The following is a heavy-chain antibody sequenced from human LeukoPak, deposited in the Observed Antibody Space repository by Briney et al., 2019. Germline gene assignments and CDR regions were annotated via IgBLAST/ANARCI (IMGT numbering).Heavy chain of an antibody. Sequence: GESLKISCKGSGYSFTTYWIGWVRQMPGKGLEWMGVTHPGDSDTRYSPSFQGQVTISADKSISTAFLQWSSLKASDTAMYYCARQDSGYDYVNFDYWGQGTLVTVSS. CDR2: THPGDSDT. CDR3: ARQDSGYDYVNFDY. J-gene: IGHJ4*02. D-gene: IGHD5-12*01. CDR1: GYSFTTYW. V-gene: IGHV5-51*01.